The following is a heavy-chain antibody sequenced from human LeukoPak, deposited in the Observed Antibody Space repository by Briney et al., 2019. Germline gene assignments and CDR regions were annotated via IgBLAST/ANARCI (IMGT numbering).Heavy chain of an antibody. Sequence: PGRSLRLSCAASGFSFSSYALHWVRQAPGKGLEWVALISYDGTNKYYADSVKGHFTISRDNSKNTLYLQMSSLKPEDTAVYYCARDQEVRQWLVSGMIDYWGQGTLVTVFS. CDR1: GFSFSSYA. J-gene: IGHJ4*02. V-gene: IGHV3-30*04. CDR2: ISYDGTNK. CDR3: ARDQEVRQWLVSGMIDY. D-gene: IGHD6-19*01.